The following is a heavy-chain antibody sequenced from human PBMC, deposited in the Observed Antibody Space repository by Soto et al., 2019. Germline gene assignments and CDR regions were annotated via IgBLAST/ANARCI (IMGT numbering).Heavy chain of an antibody. V-gene: IGHV1-2*02. CDR1: GYTFTGHY. CDR3: GRGRSGQIVVFF. CDR2: IGPETGAT. Sequence: ASVKVSCKASGYTFTGHYIHWVRQAPEQGPEWMGEIGPETGATRYAQKFQGRVTMTRDMSITTVYMELNNLSPDDTAVYYCGRGRSGQIVVFFWGQGTPVTVSS. J-gene: IGHJ4*02. D-gene: IGHD1-26*01.